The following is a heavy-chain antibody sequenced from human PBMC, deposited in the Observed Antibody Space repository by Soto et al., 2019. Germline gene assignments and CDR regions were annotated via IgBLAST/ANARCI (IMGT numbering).Heavy chain of an antibody. Sequence: QVQLVQSGAEVKKPGSSVKVSCKASGGTFSSYAISWVRQAPGQGLEWMGEIIPIFGTANYAQKFQGRVTITADESTSIAYMELSSLRSDDTAVYYCARDRGPSSGYYPYWFDPWGQGTLVTVSS. CDR3: ARDRGPSSGYYPYWFDP. CDR2: IIPIFGTA. D-gene: IGHD3-22*01. CDR1: GGTFSSYA. V-gene: IGHV1-69*12. J-gene: IGHJ5*02.